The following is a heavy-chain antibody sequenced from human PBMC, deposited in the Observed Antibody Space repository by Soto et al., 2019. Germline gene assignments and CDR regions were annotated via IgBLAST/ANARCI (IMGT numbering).Heavy chain of an antibody. CDR2: INHSGST. V-gene: IGHV4-34*01. CDR1: GGPFSGYY. Sequence: PSETLSLTCAVYGGPFSGYYWSWIRQPPGKGLEWIGEINHSGSTNYNPSLKSRVTISVDTSKNQFSLKLSSVTAADTAVYYCARMIITIFGNYLDVWGKATTVTVS. J-gene: IGHJ6*03. CDR3: ARMIITIFGNYLDV. D-gene: IGHD3-3*01.